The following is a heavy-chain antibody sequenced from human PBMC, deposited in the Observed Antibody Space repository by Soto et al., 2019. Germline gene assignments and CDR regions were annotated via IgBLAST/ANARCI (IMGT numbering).Heavy chain of an antibody. CDR2: IYYTGST. CDR1: GGSMSSNY. D-gene: IGHD4-17*01. J-gene: IGHJ4*02. V-gene: IGHV4-59*01. CDR3: ARGGSYGDFFDY. Sequence: SETLSLTCTVSGGSMSSNYWTWIRQSPGKGLEWIGYIYYTGSTKYNPSLKSRVTISLDTSKNQFSLRLTSVTSADTAVYYCARGGSYGDFFDYWGQGAQVTVYS.